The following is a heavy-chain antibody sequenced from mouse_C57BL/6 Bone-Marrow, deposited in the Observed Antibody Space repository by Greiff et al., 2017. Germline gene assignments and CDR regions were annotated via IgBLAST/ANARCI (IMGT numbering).Heavy chain of an antibody. J-gene: IGHJ4*01. CDR1: GFTFNTYA. V-gene: IGHV10-3*01. CDR3: VRGVRGLRRDYAMDY. Sequence: EVQLVESGGGLVQPKGSLKLSCAASGFTFNTYAMHWVRQAPGKGLEWVARIRSKSSNYATYYADSVKDRFTISRDDSQSMLYLQMNNLKTEDTAMYYCVRGVRGLRRDYAMDYWGQGTSVTVSS. D-gene: IGHD2-4*01. CDR2: IRSKSSNYAT.